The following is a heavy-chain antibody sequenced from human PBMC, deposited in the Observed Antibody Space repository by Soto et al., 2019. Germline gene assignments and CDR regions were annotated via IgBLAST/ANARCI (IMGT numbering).Heavy chain of an antibody. Sequence: QVQLVQSGAEVKPPGASVKVACKASGYPFTTYYIHWVRQAPGHGPEWMGIINPSADSSTSGGSASYAQKFQGGFTLTRDTSASTVYMELRSLGSEDKAIYYCARDANYALTFPYYGMDVWGQGTTVTVSS. CDR3: ARDANYALTFPYYGMDV. V-gene: IGHV1-46*01. CDR1: GYPFTTYY. CDR2: INPSADSSTSGGSA. J-gene: IGHJ6*02. D-gene: IGHD1-7*01.